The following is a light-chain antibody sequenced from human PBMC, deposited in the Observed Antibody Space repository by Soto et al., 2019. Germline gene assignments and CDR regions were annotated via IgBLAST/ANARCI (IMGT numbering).Light chain of an antibody. CDR3: SSYTSSSTRNVV. CDR1: SSDVGGYNY. Sequence: QSVLTKPASVSGSPGQSITFSCTGTSSDVGGYNYVSWYQHHPGKAPKLMIYEVSNRPSGVSNRFSGSKSGNTASLTISGLQAEDEADYYCSSYTSSSTRNVVFGGGTQLTVL. J-gene: IGLJ2*01. V-gene: IGLV2-14*01. CDR2: EVS.